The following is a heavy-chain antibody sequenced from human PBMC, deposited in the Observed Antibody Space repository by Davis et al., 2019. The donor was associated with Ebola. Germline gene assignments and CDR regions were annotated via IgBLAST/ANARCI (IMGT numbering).Heavy chain of an antibody. CDR2: IYSGGTT. CDR1: GFTVSDNY. CDR3: ARDKSGYDFWSGYQGY. J-gene: IGHJ4*02. D-gene: IGHD3-3*01. V-gene: IGHV3-53*05. Sequence: GESLKISCAASGFTVSDNYMSWVRQAPGKGLEWVSIIYSGGTTYYADSVKGRFTISRDNSKNTLYLQMNSLRAEDTAVYYCARDKSGYDFWSGYQGYWGQGTLVTVSS.